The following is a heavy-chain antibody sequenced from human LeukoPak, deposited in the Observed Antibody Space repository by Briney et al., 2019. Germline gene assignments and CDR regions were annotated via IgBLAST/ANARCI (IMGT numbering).Heavy chain of an antibody. CDR1: GFTFSTYR. Sequence: PGGSLRLSCAASGFTFSTYRMSWVPQVLGKGLEWVDNIKEDGSEIYYVDAVNGRFSISRDNAKTSLYLQMNNLSVADTAVYYCVTDQTGRHPYFFDYWGQGTLVTVSS. CDR3: VTDQTGRHPYFFDY. D-gene: IGHD3-10*01. CDR2: IKEDGSEI. V-gene: IGHV3-7*01. J-gene: IGHJ4*02.